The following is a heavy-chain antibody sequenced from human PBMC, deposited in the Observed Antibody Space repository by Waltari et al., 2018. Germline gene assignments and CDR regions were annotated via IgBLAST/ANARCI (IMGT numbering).Heavy chain of an antibody. D-gene: IGHD6-13*01. V-gene: IGHV4-59*01. Sequence: QVQLQESGPGLVKPSETLSLTCTVSGGSISSYSWSWIRQPPGKGLEWIGYIYYSGSTNYNPSLKSRVTISVDTSKNQFSLKLSSVTAADTAVYYCARDGGPAAGTDYWGQGTLVTVSS. CDR1: GGSISSYS. J-gene: IGHJ4*02. CDR2: IYYSGST. CDR3: ARDGGPAAGTDY.